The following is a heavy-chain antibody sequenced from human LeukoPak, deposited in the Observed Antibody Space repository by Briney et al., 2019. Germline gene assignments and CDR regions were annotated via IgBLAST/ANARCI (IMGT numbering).Heavy chain of an antibody. D-gene: IGHD5-12*01. Sequence: SETLSLTCAVYGGSFSGYYWSWTRQPPGKGLEWIGEINHSGSTNYNPSLKSRVTISVDTSKNQFSLKLSSVTAADTAVYYCARDLSGYDYNWFDPWGQGTLVTVSS. CDR1: GGSFSGYY. CDR2: INHSGST. J-gene: IGHJ5*02. CDR3: ARDLSGYDYNWFDP. V-gene: IGHV4-34*01.